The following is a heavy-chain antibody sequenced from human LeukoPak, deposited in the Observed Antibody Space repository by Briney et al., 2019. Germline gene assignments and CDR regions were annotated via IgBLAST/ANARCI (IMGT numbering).Heavy chain of an antibody. Sequence: GGSLRLSCAASGFTFSNFCMTWVRQAPGKGLEWVSGISWNSGSIGYADSVKGRFTISRDNAKNSLYLQMNSLRAEDMALYYCAKSFGAALDYYYYYMDVWGKGTTVTVSS. CDR3: AKSFGAALDYYYYYMDV. CDR1: GFTFSNFC. V-gene: IGHV3-9*03. D-gene: IGHD3-16*01. J-gene: IGHJ6*03. CDR2: ISWNSGSI.